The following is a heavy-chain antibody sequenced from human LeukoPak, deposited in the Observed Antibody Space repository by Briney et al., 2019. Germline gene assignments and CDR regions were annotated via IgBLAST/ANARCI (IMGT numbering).Heavy chain of an antibody. CDR3: TKGQLWASGRAFDI. CDR1: GFTFSRYS. D-gene: IGHD3-16*01. CDR2: VRDDGSSQ. V-gene: IGHV3-30*02. J-gene: IGHJ3*02. Sequence: GGSLRLSCAASGFTFSRYSMNWVRQAPGKGLDWVAIVRDDGSSQKYAATVKGRFTTSRDNSKNTLYLQMNNLRPEDTAVYYCTKGQLWASGRAFDIWGQGTMVTVSS.